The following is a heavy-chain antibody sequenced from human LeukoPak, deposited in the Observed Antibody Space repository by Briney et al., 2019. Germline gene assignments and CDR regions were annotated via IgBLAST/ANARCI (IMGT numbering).Heavy chain of an antibody. CDR3: AKEGYSSSWYDSILDI. D-gene: IGHD6-13*01. J-gene: IGHJ3*02. CDR1: GFTFSRNW. Sequence: GGSLRLSCEASGFTFSRNWMHWVRQAPGKGLVWVSRINGDGSSTSYADSVKGRFTVSRDNAKNSLYLQMNSLRAEDMALYYCAKEGYSSSWYDSILDIWGQGTMVTVSS. V-gene: IGHV3-74*01. CDR2: INGDGSST.